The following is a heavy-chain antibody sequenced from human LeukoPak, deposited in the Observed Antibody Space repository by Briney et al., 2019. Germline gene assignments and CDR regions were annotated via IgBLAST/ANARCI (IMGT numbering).Heavy chain of an antibody. CDR3: ARDLGAAGWTSSGWFRTPDY. V-gene: IGHV1-18*01. J-gene: IGHJ4*02. CDR1: GSPFTNYG. CDR2: ISNYNGYT. D-gene: IGHD6-19*01. Sequence: ASVQVSCKASGSPFTNYGISWVRQVPGQGLEWMGWISNYNGYTKYADKFQGRVTMTTDTSTTTAHMELRSLRSGDTAVYYCARDLGAAGWTSSGWFRTPDYWGQGTLVTVSS.